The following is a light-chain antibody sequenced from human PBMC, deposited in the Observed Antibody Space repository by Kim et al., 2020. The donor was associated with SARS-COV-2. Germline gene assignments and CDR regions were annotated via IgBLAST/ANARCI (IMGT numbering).Light chain of an antibody. J-gene: IGKJ2*01. CDR2: AAL. Sequence: DIQMTQSPSSLSVAVGDRVTITCQASQSISRYLNWYQHKPGKPPKVLISAALNLQSGVPSRFSGSGSGTGFTLTISSLQPEDLATYYCQQTYITPYTFGQGTKLEI. CDR1: QSISRY. CDR3: QQTYITPYT. V-gene: IGKV1-39*01.